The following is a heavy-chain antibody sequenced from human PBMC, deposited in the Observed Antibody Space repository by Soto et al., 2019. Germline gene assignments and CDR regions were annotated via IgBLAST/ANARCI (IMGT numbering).Heavy chain of an antibody. CDR2: IYYSGST. CDR1: GGSISSGDYY. V-gene: IGHV4-30-4*01. CDR3: ARDKYYDSPYYFDY. D-gene: IGHD3-22*01. J-gene: IGHJ4*02. Sequence: PSETLSLTCTVSGGSISSGDYYWSWIRQPPGKGLEWIGYIYYSGSTYYNPFLKSRVTISVDTSKNQFSLKLSSVTAADTAVYYCARDKYYDSPYYFDYWGQGTLVTVSS.